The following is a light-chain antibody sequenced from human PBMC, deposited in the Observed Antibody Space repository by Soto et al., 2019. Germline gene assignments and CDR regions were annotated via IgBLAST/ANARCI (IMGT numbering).Light chain of an antibody. CDR1: QSVSSSY. V-gene: IGKV3-20*01. CDR3: QQYTGPPTT. Sequence: EIVLTQSPGTLSLSPGERATLSCRASQSVSSSYLAWYQQKPGQAPRLLIHGASSRATGIPDRFSGSGSGTDFTLTSTRLAPEDSAVYFCQQYTGPPTTFGQGTRLEIK. CDR2: GAS. J-gene: IGKJ5*01.